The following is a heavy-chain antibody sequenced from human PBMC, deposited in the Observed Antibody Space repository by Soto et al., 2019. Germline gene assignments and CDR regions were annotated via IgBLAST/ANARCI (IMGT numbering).Heavy chain of an antibody. J-gene: IGHJ4*02. V-gene: IGHV3-23*01. CDR2: ISGSGGST. Sequence: PGGSLRLSCAASGFTFSSYAMSWVRQAPGKGLEWVSAISGSGGSTYYADSVEGRFTISRDNSKNTLYLQMNSLRAEDTAVYCCAKLSDSSGYYSNWGQGTLVTVSS. CDR3: AKLSDSSGYYSN. CDR1: GFTFSSYA. D-gene: IGHD3-22*01.